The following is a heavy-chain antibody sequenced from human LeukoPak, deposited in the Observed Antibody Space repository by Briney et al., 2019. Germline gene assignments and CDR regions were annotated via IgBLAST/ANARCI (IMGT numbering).Heavy chain of an antibody. J-gene: IGHJ3*02. CDR3: ARFGGVINDAFDI. D-gene: IGHD3-10*01. CDR1: GGSIRSYF. CDR2: IYGSGST. V-gene: IGHV4-59*08. Sequence: SETLSLTCTVSGGSIRSYFWTWIRQPPGKGLEWIGYIYGSGSTNYNPSLTSRVTISVYTSNIQFSLKLSSVTAADTAVYYCARFGGVINDAFDIWGQGTMVTVSS.